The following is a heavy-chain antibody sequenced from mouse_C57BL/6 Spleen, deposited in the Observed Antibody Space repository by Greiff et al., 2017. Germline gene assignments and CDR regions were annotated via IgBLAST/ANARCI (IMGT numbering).Heavy chain of an antibody. CDR3: ARYNYDDDEGAMDY. J-gene: IGHJ4*01. D-gene: IGHD2-4*01. V-gene: IGHV1-4*01. Sequence: QVQLKESGAELARPGASVKMSCKASGYTFTSYTMHWVKQRPGQGLEWIGYINPSSGYTKYNQKFKDKATLTADKSSSTAYMQLSSLTSEDSAVYDCARYNYDDDEGAMDYWGQGTSVTVSS. CDR2: INPSSGYT. CDR1: GYTFTSYT.